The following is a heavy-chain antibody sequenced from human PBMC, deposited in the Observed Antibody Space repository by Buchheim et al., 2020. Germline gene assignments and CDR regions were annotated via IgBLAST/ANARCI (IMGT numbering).Heavy chain of an antibody. Sequence: EVQLVESGGDLVQPGGSLRLSCAASRFSFSSYWMHWVRQAPGKGLVWVARINSDGRLTTYADPVKGRFTISRANGKKTLYLQMNSLRAEDTAVYYCAAEPDSSWFDPWGQGTL. J-gene: IGHJ5*02. CDR2: INSDGRLT. CDR1: RFSFSSYW. CDR3: AAEPDSSWFDP. D-gene: IGHD6-13*01. V-gene: IGHV3-74*03.